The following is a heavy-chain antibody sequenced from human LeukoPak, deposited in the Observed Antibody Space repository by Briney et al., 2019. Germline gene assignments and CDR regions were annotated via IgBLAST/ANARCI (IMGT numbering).Heavy chain of an antibody. Sequence: GGSLRLSCAASGFTFSSYWMSWVRQAPGKGLEWVANIRQDGSEKYYVDSVKGRFTISRDNAKNSLYLQMNSLRAEDTAMYYCASIAAAGTEEFDYWGQGTLVTVSS. V-gene: IGHV3-7*01. CDR2: IRQDGSEK. CDR3: ASIAAAGTEEFDY. J-gene: IGHJ4*02. CDR1: GFTFSSYW. D-gene: IGHD6-13*01.